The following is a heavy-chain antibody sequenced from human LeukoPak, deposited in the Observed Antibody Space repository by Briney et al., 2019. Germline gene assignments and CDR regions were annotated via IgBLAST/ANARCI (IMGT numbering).Heavy chain of an antibody. CDR2: ISRDSTTI. Sequence: GGSLRLPCAASGFTFSSFHINWVRQAPGKGLEWLSYISRDSTTIYYADSVKGRFTISRDNAKNSLYLQMNSLRAEDTAVYHCATDYYDSSGYYTGSYWGQGTLVTVSS. CDR3: ATDYYDSSGYYTGSY. V-gene: IGHV3-48*01. D-gene: IGHD3-22*01. J-gene: IGHJ4*02. CDR1: GFTFSSFH.